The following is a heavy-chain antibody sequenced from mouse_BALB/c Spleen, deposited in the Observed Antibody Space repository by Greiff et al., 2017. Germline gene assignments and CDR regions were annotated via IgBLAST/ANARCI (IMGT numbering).Heavy chain of an antibody. V-gene: IGHV12-3*02. CDR3: AGDITTATGAMDY. Sequence: VQLVESGPGLVKPSQSLFLACSITGFPITSGYYWIWIRQSPGKPLEWMGYITHSGETFYNPSLQSPISITRETSKNQFFLQLNSVTTEDTAMYYCAGDITTATGAMDYWGQGTSVTVSS. J-gene: IGHJ4*01. CDR1: GFPITSGYY. CDR2: ITHSGET. D-gene: IGHD1-2*01.